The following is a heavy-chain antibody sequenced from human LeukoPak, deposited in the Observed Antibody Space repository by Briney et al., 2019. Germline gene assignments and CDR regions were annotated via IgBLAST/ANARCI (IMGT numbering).Heavy chain of an antibody. V-gene: IGHV4-61*02. CDR3: ARDIGGSSGWYNYFDY. Sequence: SQTLSLTCTVSGGSISSGSYYWSWIRQPAGKGLEWIGRIYTSGSTNYNPSLKSRVTISVDTSKNQFSLKLSYVTAADTAVYYCARDIGGSSGWYNYFDYWGQGTLVTVSS. J-gene: IGHJ4*02. D-gene: IGHD6-19*01. CDR2: IYTSGST. CDR1: GGSISSGSYY.